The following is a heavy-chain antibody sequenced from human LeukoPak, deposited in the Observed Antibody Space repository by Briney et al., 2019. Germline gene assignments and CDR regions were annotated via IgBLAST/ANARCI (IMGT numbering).Heavy chain of an antibody. CDR2: IYTSGST. V-gene: IGHV4-61*02. Sequence: SETLSLTCTVSGGSISSGSYYWSWIRQPAGRGLEWIGRIYTSGSTNYNPSLKSRVTISVDTSKNQFSLKLRSVTATDTAVYYCAREGYYYDSRTALDIWGQGTMVTVSS. J-gene: IGHJ3*02. CDR1: GGSISSGSYY. CDR3: AREGYYYDSRTALDI. D-gene: IGHD3-22*01.